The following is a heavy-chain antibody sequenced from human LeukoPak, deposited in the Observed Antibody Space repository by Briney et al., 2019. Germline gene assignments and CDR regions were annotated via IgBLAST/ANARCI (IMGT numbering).Heavy chain of an antibody. Sequence: PGGSLRLSCAASGFTFSGYAMHWVRQAPGKGLEWVAVISYDGSNKYYADSVKGRFTISRDNSKNTLYLQMNSLRAEDTAVYYCASWAYYPSFDYWGQGTLVTVSS. CDR2: ISYDGSNK. J-gene: IGHJ4*02. D-gene: IGHD3-22*01. CDR3: ASWAYYPSFDY. V-gene: IGHV3-30-3*01. CDR1: GFTFSGYA.